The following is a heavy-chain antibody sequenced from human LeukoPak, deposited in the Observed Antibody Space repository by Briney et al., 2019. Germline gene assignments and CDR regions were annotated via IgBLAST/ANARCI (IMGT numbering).Heavy chain of an antibody. D-gene: IGHD3-22*01. CDR3: ARIPHKPSYYYDSSGYLGWFDY. J-gene: IGHJ4*02. CDR1: GYTFTGYY. V-gene: IGHV1-2*02. CDR2: INPNSGGT. Sequence: ASVTVSCKASGYTFTGYYMHWVRQAPGQGLEWMGWINPNSGGTNYAQKFQGRVTMTRDTSISTAYTELSRLRSDDTAVYYCARIPHKPSYYYDSSGYLGWFDYWGQGTLVTVSS.